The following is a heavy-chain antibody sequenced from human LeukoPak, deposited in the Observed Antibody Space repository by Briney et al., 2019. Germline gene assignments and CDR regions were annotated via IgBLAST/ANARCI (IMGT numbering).Heavy chain of an antibody. Sequence: GGSLRLSCAASGFTFSNYAMSWVRQAPGKGLEWVSSLSGSGGSTYHADSVKGRFTISRDNSKNTLYLQMNSLRAEDTAVYYCAKVDSGIVATGSPYFDYWGQGTLVTVSS. D-gene: IGHD6-13*01. CDR2: LSGSGGST. CDR1: GFTFSNYA. CDR3: AKVDSGIVATGSPYFDY. J-gene: IGHJ4*02. V-gene: IGHV3-23*01.